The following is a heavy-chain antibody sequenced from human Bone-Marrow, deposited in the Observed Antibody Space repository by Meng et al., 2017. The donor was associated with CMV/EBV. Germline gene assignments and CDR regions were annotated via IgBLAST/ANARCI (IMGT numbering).Heavy chain of an antibody. CDR2: ISSSSSYI. CDR3: ARLSFVLAAVVGGAFDI. J-gene: IGHJ3*02. Sequence: GGSLRLSCAASGFTFSSYSMNWVRQAPGKGLEWVSSISSSSSYIYYADSVKGRFTISRDNAKNSLYLQMNSLRAEDTAVYYCARLSFVLAAVVGGAFDIWGQGTMVTFSS. CDR1: GFTFSSYS. V-gene: IGHV3-21*01. D-gene: IGHD6-13*01.